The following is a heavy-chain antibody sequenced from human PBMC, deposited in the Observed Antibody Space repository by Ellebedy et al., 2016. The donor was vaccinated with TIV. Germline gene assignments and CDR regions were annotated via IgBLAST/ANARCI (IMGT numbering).Heavy chain of an antibody. D-gene: IGHD3-16*01. J-gene: IGHJ5*02. CDR3: ARRGRYGDHAVEINRWFDT. V-gene: IGHV3-7*01. CDR2: IYQDGGVQ. Sequence: GESLKISCSASGFTFRSYWMSWVRQAPGKGLEWVANIYQDGGVQYYVDSVKGRFTISRDNADNSLFLQMNSLRAEETAMNYCARRGRYGDHAVEINRWFDTWGRGTLVAVSS. CDR1: GFTFRSYW.